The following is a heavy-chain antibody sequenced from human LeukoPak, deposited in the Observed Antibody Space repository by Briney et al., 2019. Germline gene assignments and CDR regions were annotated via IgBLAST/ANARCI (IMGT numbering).Heavy chain of an antibody. CDR2: IYHSGST. CDR1: GYSISSGYY. D-gene: IGHD2-15*01. Sequence: SETLSLTCTVSGYSISSGYYWGWIRQPPGKGLEWIGSIYHSGSTYYNPSLKSRVTISVDTSKNQFSLKLSSVTAADTAVYYCARVSVVAATHDAFDIWGQGTMVTVSS. V-gene: IGHV4-38-2*02. CDR3: ARVSVVAATHDAFDI. J-gene: IGHJ3*02.